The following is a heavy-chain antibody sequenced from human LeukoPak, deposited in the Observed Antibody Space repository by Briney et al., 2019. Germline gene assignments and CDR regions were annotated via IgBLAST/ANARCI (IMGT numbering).Heavy chain of an antibody. V-gene: IGHV3-30*02. CDR1: GFTFSSYG. CDR2: IRYDGSNK. D-gene: IGHD1-26*01. Sequence: GGSLRLSCAASGFTFSSYGMHWVRQAPGKGLEWVAFIRYDGSNKYYADSVKGRFTISRDNSKTTLYLQMNSLRADDTAVYYCAKGGPTGSNYFDFWGQGTLVTVSS. J-gene: IGHJ4*02. CDR3: AKGGPTGSNYFDF.